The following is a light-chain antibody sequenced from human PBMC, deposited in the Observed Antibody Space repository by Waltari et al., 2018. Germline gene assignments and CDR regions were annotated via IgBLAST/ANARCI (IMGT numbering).Light chain of an antibody. J-gene: IGLJ2*01. Sequence: QSALTQPASVSGSPGQSITISCSGLGSAAGSSESVSWHQHHPDKDPQVIIYDVTHRPSGVSDRFSASKSANTASLTISRLQPEDEADYYCSSQTLDGLVLFGGGTRLTVL. V-gene: IGLV2-14*03. CDR2: DVT. CDR3: SSQTLDGLVL. CDR1: GSAAGSSES.